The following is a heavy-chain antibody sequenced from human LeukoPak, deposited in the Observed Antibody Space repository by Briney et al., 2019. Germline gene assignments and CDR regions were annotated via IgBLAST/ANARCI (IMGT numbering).Heavy chain of an antibody. Sequence: GSSVKVSCKASGGTFSSYAISWVRQAPGQGLEWMGRIIPVLGIANYAQKFQGRVTITADKSTSTAYMELSSLRSEDTAVYYCARAPYYYDSSGSGHAFDIWGQGTMVTVSS. CDR1: GGTFSSYA. CDR3: ARAPYYYDSSGSGHAFDI. J-gene: IGHJ3*02. D-gene: IGHD3-22*01. V-gene: IGHV1-69*04. CDR2: IIPVLGIA.